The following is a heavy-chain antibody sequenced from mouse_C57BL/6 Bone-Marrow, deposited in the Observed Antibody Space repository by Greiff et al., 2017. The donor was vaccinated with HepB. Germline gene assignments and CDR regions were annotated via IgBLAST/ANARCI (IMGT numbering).Heavy chain of an antibody. D-gene: IGHD1-1*01. CDR3: ARNRVYYYGSSPWYFDV. J-gene: IGHJ1*03. Sequence: VQLKESGPVLVKPGPSVKISCKASGFTFTDYYMHWVKQSHGKSLEWIGLVYPYNGGTSYNQKFKGKATLTVDTSSSTAYMELNSLTSEASAVYYCARNRVYYYGSSPWYFDVWGTGTTVTVSS. CDR1: GFTFTDYY. CDR2: VYPYNGGT. V-gene: IGHV1-36*01.